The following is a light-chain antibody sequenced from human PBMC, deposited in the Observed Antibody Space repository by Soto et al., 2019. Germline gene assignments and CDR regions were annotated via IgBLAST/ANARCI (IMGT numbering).Light chain of an antibody. CDR2: DVS. CDR3: CSYAGSYPWV. J-gene: IGLJ3*02. CDR1: SSDVGGYNY. V-gene: IGLV2-11*01. Sequence: QSALTQPRSVSGSPGQSVTISCTGTSSDVGGYNYVSWYQQHPGKAPKLMIYDVSKRPSGVPDRFSGSKSGNTASLTISGLQAEDEADYYCCSYAGSYPWVFGGGTKVTV.